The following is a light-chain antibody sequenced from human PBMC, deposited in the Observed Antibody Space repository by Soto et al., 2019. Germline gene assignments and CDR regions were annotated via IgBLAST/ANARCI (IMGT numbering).Light chain of an antibody. CDR3: SSYTSSRTLV. CDR2: DVT. Sequence: QSVLTQPASVSGSPGQSITISCTGTSSDVGGHNHVSWYQQHPGKAPKPMIYDVTNRPSGVSNRFSGSKSGNTASLTISGLQPEDEADYYCSSYTSSRTLVFGGGTQLTVL. J-gene: IGLJ2*01. CDR1: SSDVGGHNH. V-gene: IGLV2-14*03.